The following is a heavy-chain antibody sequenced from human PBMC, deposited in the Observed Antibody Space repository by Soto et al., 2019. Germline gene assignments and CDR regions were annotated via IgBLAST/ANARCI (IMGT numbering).Heavy chain of an antibody. D-gene: IGHD6-6*01. Sequence: SETLSLTCTVSGGSISSYYWSWIRQPAGKGLEWIGRIYTSGSTNYNPSLKSRVTMSVDTAKNQFSLKLSSVTAADPAVYYCARAHAIAARPPDSYHYGKDFCGQGTTVTVSS. CDR2: IYTSGST. V-gene: IGHV4-4*07. CDR3: ARAHAIAARPPDSYHYGKDF. CDR1: GGSISSYY. J-gene: IGHJ6*02.